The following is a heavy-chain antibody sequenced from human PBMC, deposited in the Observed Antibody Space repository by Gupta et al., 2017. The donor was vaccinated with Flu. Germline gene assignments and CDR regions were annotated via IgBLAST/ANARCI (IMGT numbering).Heavy chain of an antibody. CDR3: AKDRFRWPYYVDN. CDR2: NSYDGSIK. Sequence: SYGMHWVRQAPGKGLEWVAVNSYDGSIKYYADSVKGRFTISRDMSKNTLYLQMNSLRAEDTAVYYCAKDRFRWPYYVDNGGQGTLVTVSS. D-gene: IGHD2-21*01. V-gene: IGHV3-30*18. CDR1: SYG. J-gene: IGHJ4*02.